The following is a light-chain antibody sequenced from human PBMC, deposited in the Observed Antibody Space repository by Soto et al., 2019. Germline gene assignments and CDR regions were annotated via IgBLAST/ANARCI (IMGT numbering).Light chain of an antibody. J-gene: IGLJ1*01. V-gene: IGLV2-23*01. CDR2: GGT. Sequence: QSALTQPASVSGSPGQSITISCTGTSSDGGSYNLVSWYQQLPGKAPKLMIFGGTKRPSGVSSRFSGSKSGKTASLTISGLPAEDEADYYCCSYAGSSTLYVFGTGTKLTVL. CDR3: CSYAGSSTLYV. CDR1: SSDGGSYNL.